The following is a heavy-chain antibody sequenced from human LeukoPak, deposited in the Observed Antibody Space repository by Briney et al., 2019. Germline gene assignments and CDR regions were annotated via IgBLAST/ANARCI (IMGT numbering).Heavy chain of an antibody. V-gene: IGHV1-69*05. CDR3: ASLDI. CDR2: IIPIFGTA. J-gene: IGHJ3*02. Sequence: GASLEVSCKASGYTFTSYGISWVRQAPGQGLEWMGGIIPIFGTANYAQKFQGRVTITTDESTSTAYMELSSLRSEDTAVYYCASLDIWGQGTMVTVSS. CDR1: GYTFTSYG.